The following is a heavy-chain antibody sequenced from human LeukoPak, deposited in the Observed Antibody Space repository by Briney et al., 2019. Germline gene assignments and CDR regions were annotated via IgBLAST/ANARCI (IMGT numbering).Heavy chain of an antibody. J-gene: IGHJ4*02. V-gene: IGHV4-4*09. D-gene: IGHD3-9*01. CDR3: ARLTGGHYFEY. CDR1: GGSFTSYY. CDR2: IHTSGST. Sequence: PSETLSLTCTVSGGSFTSYYWSWIRQPPGKGLEWIGHIHTSGSTNYNPSLKSRVTLSVDTAKNQFSLKLSSVTAADTAIYYCARLTGGHYFEYCGQGTLVTVSS.